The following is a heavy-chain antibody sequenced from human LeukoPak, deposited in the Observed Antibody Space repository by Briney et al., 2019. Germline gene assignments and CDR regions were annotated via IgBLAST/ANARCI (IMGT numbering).Heavy chain of an antibody. J-gene: IGHJ4*02. CDR3: ASGDGYNFY. CDR2: IIPILGIA. D-gene: IGHD5-24*01. Sequence: ASVKVSCKASGGTFSNYAISWVRQAPGQGLEWMGRIIPILGIANYAQKFQGRVTITADKSTSTAYMELSSLRSEDTAVYYCASGDGYNFYWGQGTLVTVSS. CDR1: GGTFSNYA. V-gene: IGHV1-69*04.